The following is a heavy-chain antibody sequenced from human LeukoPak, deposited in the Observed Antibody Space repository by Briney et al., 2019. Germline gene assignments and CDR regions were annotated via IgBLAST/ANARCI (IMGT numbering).Heavy chain of an antibody. Sequence: ASVKVSCKASGYTFTSYDINWVRQATGQGLEWMGWMNPNSGNTGYAQKFQGRVTMTRNTSISTAYMELSSLRSEDTAVYYCARGRRFGIQLWFFPQPLDYWGQGTLVTVSS. V-gene: IGHV1-8*01. CDR2: MNPNSGNT. J-gene: IGHJ4*02. CDR3: ARGRRFGIQLWFFPQPLDY. D-gene: IGHD5-18*01. CDR1: GYTFTSYD.